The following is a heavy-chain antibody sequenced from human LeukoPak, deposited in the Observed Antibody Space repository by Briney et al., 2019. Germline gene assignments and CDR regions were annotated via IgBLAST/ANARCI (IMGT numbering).Heavy chain of an antibody. CDR2: IYPGDSDT. V-gene: IGHV5-51*01. CDR3: AGHSFDTVDAFDV. Sequence: NLGESLKISCKGSGYSLTSYWIGWVRQMPGKGLEWMGIIYPGDSDTRYSPSFQGQVTISADKSISTAYLQWSSLKASDTAMYFCAGHSFDTVDAFDVWGQGTIVTVSA. D-gene: IGHD2-2*02. CDR1: GYSLTSYW. J-gene: IGHJ3*01.